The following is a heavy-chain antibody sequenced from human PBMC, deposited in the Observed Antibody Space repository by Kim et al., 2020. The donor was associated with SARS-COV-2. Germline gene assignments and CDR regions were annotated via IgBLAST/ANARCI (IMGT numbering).Heavy chain of an antibody. CDR1: GGSISSGGYY. Sequence: SETLSLTCTVSGGSISSGGYYWSWIRQHPGKGLEWIGYIYYSGSTYYNPSLKSRVTISVDTSKNQFSLKLSSVTAADTAVYYCAREQGTVTPDNYYVMDVWGQGPTVTVSS. D-gene: IGHD4-17*01. J-gene: IGHJ6*02. CDR3: AREQGTVTPDNYYVMDV. CDR2: IYYSGST. V-gene: IGHV4-31*03.